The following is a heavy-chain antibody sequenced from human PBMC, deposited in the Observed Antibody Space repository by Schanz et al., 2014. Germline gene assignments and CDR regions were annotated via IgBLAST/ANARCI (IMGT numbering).Heavy chain of an antibody. CDR3: VKDLQRELLRDDHYYGMDV. J-gene: IGHJ6*02. D-gene: IGHD1-26*01. CDR1: GFTFSSYG. Sequence: QVQLVESGGGVVQPGGSLRLSCVASGFTFSSYGMHWARQAPGKGLEWVAVVCYDGSKKYYADSVKGRFTTSRDNSKNTMYLQMNSLRAEDTAVYYCVKDLQRELLRDDHYYGMDVWGQGTTVTVSS. CDR2: VCYDGSKK. V-gene: IGHV3-33*06.